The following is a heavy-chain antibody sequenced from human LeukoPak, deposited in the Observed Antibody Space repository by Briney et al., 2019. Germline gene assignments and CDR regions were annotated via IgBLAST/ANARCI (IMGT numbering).Heavy chain of an antibody. V-gene: IGHV5-51*07. CDR2: IYPSDSDT. CDR1: GYSFTSYW. J-gene: IGHJ3*02. CDR3: ARQRRNGGIAASNDAFDI. Sequence: GESLKISCKGSGYSFTSYWIGWVHQMPGKGLEWMGIIYPSDSDTRYSPSFQGQVTISADKSISTAYLQWSSLKAPDTAMYYCARQRRNGGIAASNDAFDIWGQGTMVTVSS. D-gene: IGHD6-13*01.